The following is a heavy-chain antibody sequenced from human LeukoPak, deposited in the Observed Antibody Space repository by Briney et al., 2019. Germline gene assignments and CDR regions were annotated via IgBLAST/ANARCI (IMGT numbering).Heavy chain of an antibody. CDR3: VNYFSSGWILSPQFDH. CDR1: GFTFSSYA. D-gene: IGHD6-19*01. J-gene: IGHJ4*02. Sequence: GGSLRLSCSASGFTFSSYAMHWVRQAPGKGLEYVSAISSNGGSTYYADSVKGRFTISRDNSKNTLYLQMSSLRAEDTAVYYCVNYFSSGWILSPQFDHWGQGTLVTVSP. V-gene: IGHV3-64D*06. CDR2: ISSNGGST.